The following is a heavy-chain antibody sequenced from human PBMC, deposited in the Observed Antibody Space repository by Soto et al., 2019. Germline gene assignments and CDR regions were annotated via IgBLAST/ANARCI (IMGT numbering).Heavy chain of an antibody. D-gene: IGHD5-18*01. J-gene: IGHJ3*02. Sequence: GGSLRLSCAASGFTFSSYDMHWVRQATGKGLEWVSAIGTAGDTYYPGSVKGRFTISRENAKNSLYLQMNSLRAGDTAVYYCARAGDTPGDDAFDIWGQGTMVTVSS. CDR2: IGTAGDT. CDR1: GFTFSSYD. CDR3: ARAGDTPGDDAFDI. V-gene: IGHV3-13*01.